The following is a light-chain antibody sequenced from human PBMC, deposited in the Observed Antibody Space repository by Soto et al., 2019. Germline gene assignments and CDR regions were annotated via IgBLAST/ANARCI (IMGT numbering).Light chain of an antibody. CDR3: ATWDDSLNGLI. CDR2: SNN. J-gene: IGLJ2*01. V-gene: IGLV1-44*01. Sequence: QPVLTQPPSASGTPGQRVTISCSGGSSNIKTNGVSWYQQVPGAAPKLLIYSNNQRPSGAPDRFSGSKSGTSASLAISGLQSEDEPTYHCATWDDSLNGLIFGGGTKLTVL. CDR1: SSNIKTNG.